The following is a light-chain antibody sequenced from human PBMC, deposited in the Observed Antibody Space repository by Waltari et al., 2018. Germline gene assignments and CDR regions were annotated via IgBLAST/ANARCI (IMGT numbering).Light chain of an antibody. J-gene: IGKJ1*01. CDR3: QQYGSSLKT. Sequence: DIVLTQSPGTLSLSPGERATLSCRASQSVRSNYLAWYQQKPGQAPRLLIYGASTRATGIPDRFSGSGSGTDFTLTISRLEPEDFAVYYCQQYGSSLKTFGQGTKVEIK. CDR1: QSVRSNY. V-gene: IGKV3-20*01. CDR2: GAS.